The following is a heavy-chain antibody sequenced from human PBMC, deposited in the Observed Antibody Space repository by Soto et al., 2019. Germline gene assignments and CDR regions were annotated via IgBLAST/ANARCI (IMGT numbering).Heavy chain of an antibody. D-gene: IGHD2-15*01. CDR2: IYHSGSA. CDR1: GGSISSGGYS. CDR3: ARELFEGYSPAGY. Sequence: PSETLSLTCAVSGGSISSGGYSWSWIRQPPGKGLEWIGYIYHSGSAYYNPSLKSRVTISADRSKNQFSLKLSSVTAADTAVYYCARELFEGYSPAGYCGQGTLVTVSS. V-gene: IGHV4-30-2*01. J-gene: IGHJ4*02.